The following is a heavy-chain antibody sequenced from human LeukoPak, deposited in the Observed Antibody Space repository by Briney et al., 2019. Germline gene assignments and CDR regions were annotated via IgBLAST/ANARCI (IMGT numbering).Heavy chain of an antibody. CDR2: IYYSGGT. Sequence: SETLSLTCTVSGGSISSYYWSWIRQPPGKGLEWIGYIYYSGGTNYNPSLKSRVTTSVDTPKNQFSLKLSSVTAADTAVYYCARVGDYGTTKTDDYWGQGTLVTVSS. V-gene: IGHV4-59*01. CDR3: ARVGDYGTTKTDDY. D-gene: IGHD4-17*01. CDR1: GGSISSYY. J-gene: IGHJ4*02.